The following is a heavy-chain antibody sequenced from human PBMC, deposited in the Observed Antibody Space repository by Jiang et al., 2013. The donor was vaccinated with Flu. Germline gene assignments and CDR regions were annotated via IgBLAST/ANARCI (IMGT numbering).Heavy chain of an antibody. CDR1: YTFTGYY. D-gene: IGHD2-2*01. Sequence: YTFTGYYMHWVRQAPGQGLEWMGRINPNSGGTNYAQKFQGRVTMTRDTSISTAYMELSRLRSDDTAVYYCARRYCSSTSCLNYFDYWGQGTLVTVSS. CDR2: INPNSGGT. V-gene: IGHV1-2*06. CDR3: ARRYCSSTSCLNYFDY. J-gene: IGHJ4*02.